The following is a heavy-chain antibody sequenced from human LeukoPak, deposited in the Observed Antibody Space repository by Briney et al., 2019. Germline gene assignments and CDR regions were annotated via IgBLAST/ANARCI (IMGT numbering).Heavy chain of an antibody. CDR2: TSYDGSNK. J-gene: IGHJ5*02. CDR1: GFTFSSYT. D-gene: IGHD4-11*01. V-gene: IGHV3-30-3*01. Sequence: GGSLTLSCAVSGFTFSSYTMHWVRQAPAKGQVWVAVTSYDGSNKYYADPVKGRFTTSRDNSKNTLYLEMNSLRAEDTAVYYCARDPASAPPSSNWADNWFDPWGQGTLVTVSS. CDR3: ARDPASAPPSSNWADNWFDP.